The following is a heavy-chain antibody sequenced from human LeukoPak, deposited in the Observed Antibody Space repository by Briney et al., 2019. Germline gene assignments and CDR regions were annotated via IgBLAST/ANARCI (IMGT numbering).Heavy chain of an antibody. CDR2: ISAYNGNT. V-gene: IGHV1-18*01. D-gene: IGHD3-3*01. CDR3: ARVALERRITIFGVVIIRYFDY. J-gene: IGHJ4*02. Sequence: GASVKVSCKASGYTFTSYGISWVRQAPGQGLEWMGWISAYNGNTNYAQKLQGRVTMTTDTSTSTVYMELRSMRSDDTDLYYCARVALERRITIFGVVIIRYFDYWGQGTLVTVSS. CDR1: GYTFTSYG.